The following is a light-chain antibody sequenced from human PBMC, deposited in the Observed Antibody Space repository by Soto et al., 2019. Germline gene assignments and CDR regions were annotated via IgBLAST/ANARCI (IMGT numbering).Light chain of an antibody. CDR2: SND. V-gene: IGLV1-44*01. J-gene: IGLJ1*01. CDR1: NSNIGFNN. CDR3: AAWYESLNGYV. Sequence: QSVLTQPPSASGTPGQWVTISCSGSNSNIGFNNVNWYQQLPGKAPQLLINSNDQRPSEVPARLSGSKYGTLASLAISRLLTEDEADYYCAAWYESLNGYVFGTGTKLTVL.